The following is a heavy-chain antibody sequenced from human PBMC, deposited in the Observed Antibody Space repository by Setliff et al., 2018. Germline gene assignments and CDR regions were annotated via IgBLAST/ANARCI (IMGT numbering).Heavy chain of an antibody. CDR2: IYSGDRST. CDR1: GDSINHFF. CDR3: AKWWRGSESDWFDP. D-gene: IGHD3-10*01. V-gene: IGHV3-23*03. J-gene: IGHJ5*02. Sequence: PSETLSLTCSVSGDSINHFFWTWVRQAPGKGLEWVSTIYSGDRSTFYTDSVKGRFTISRDSSKNTLYLQMNSLRAEDTALYYCAKWWRGSESDWFDPWGQGTLVTVSS.